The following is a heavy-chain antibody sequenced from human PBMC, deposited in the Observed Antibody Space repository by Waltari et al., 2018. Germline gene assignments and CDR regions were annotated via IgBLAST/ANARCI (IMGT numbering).Heavy chain of an antibody. D-gene: IGHD3-3*01. Sequence: EVQLLESGGGLVQPGGSLRLSCAASGFTFSRYAMSWVRQAPGKGLSWVSAISGSGGSTYYADTVKGRFTISRDNSKNTLYLQMNSLRAEDTAVYYGAKDLENDFWSGPLAYWGQGTLVTVSS. V-gene: IGHV3-23*01. CDR3: AKDLENDFWSGPLAY. CDR1: GFTFSRYA. CDR2: ISGSGGST. J-gene: IGHJ4*02.